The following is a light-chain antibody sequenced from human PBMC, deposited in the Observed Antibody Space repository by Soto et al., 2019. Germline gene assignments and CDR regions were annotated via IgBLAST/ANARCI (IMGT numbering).Light chain of an antibody. CDR1: SSDIGGYNY. Sequence: QSALTQPPSASGSPGQSVTISCTGTSSDIGGYNYASWYQHHPGKAPRLLIYEVFKRPSGVPNRFSGSKSGNRASLTVSGLQADDEADYYCTSYAGYNNFVFGTGTKVTVL. J-gene: IGLJ1*01. V-gene: IGLV2-8*01. CDR2: EVF. CDR3: TSYAGYNNFV.